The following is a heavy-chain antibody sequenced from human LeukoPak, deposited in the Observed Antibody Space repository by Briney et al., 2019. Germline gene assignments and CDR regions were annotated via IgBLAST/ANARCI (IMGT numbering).Heavy chain of an antibody. CDR2: IYYSGST. CDR1: GAFISSYY. D-gene: IGHD4-11*01. V-gene: IGHV4-59*12. Sequence: PSETLSLTCSVSGAFISSYYWSWIRQPPGKGLEWIGYIYYSGSTNHNPSLKSRVTMSVDTSKNQFSLKVTSVTAADTAVYYCAREWQYQFDYWGQGSLVTISS. CDR3: AREWQYQFDY. J-gene: IGHJ4*02.